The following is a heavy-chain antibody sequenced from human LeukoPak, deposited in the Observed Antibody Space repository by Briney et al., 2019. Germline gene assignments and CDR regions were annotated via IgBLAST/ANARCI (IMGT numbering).Heavy chain of an antibody. Sequence: GGSLRLSCAASGFTFSSYSMNWVRQAPGKGLEWVSSISSSSSYIYYADSVKGRFTIPRDKAKNSLYLQMNSLRAEDTAVYYCARDGEYYDSSDYYMDVWGKGTTVTVSS. V-gene: IGHV3-21*01. D-gene: IGHD3-22*01. CDR2: ISSSSSYI. J-gene: IGHJ6*03. CDR1: GFTFSSYS. CDR3: ARDGEYYDSSDYYMDV.